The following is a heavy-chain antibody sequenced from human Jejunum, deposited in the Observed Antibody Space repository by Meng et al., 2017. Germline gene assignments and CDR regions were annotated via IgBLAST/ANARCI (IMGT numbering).Heavy chain of an antibody. V-gene: IGHV3-74*01. D-gene: IGHD3-10*01. J-gene: IGHJ6*02. CDR3: ARYRQNYVSGTDGMEV. CDR2: IKSDGST. CDR1: GFTFSDYW. Sequence: ESLKIPCAASGFTFSDYWMHLVRQAPGKGLVWVSRIKSDGSTSYADFAKGRCTISRDNAKNTLYLHMSSLRDEDAAVYYCARYRQNYVSGTDGMEVWGQGTTVTVSS.